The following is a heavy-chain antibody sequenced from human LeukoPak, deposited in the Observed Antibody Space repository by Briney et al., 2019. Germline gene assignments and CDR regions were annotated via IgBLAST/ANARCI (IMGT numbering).Heavy chain of an antibody. CDR2: IYYSGST. D-gene: IGHD3-9*01. Sequence: PSETLSLTCSVSGXSMNSYYWSWIRQSPGEGLEWIGYIYYSGSTNYNPSLKSRVTISVDTSKNQFSLKLSSVTAADTAVYYCARHVWLQPFDYWGQGTLVTVSS. CDR1: GXSMNSYY. J-gene: IGHJ4*02. V-gene: IGHV4-59*08. CDR3: ARHVWLQPFDY.